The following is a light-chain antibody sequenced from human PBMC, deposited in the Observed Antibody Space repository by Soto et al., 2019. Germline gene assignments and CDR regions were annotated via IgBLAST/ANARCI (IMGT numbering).Light chain of an antibody. CDR2: EVN. V-gene: IGLV2-23*02. Sequence: QSALTQPASVSGSPGQSITISCTGTSSNVGHSNLVSWYQHHPGKAPKLMIYEVNTRPSGVSNRFSGSKSGNTASLTISGLRAEDEADYYCCAYAGSSTWVFGGGTKLTVL. J-gene: IGLJ2*01. CDR3: CAYAGSSTWV. CDR1: SSNVGHSNL.